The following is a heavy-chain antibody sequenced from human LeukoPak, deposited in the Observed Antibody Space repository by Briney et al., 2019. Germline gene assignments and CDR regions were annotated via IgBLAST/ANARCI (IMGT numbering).Heavy chain of an antibody. CDR3: ARLKDAVTIFDC. Sequence: GGSLRVSCVASGFSLSNYWMSWVRQAPGKGLEWVASIKEDGSQRDYVDSVKGRFTISRDNTKNSLYLQMSSLGAEDTAVYYCARLKDAVTIFDCWGQGILVTVSS. J-gene: IGHJ5*01. D-gene: IGHD4-17*01. CDR2: IKEDGSQR. CDR1: GFSLSNYW. V-gene: IGHV3-7*01.